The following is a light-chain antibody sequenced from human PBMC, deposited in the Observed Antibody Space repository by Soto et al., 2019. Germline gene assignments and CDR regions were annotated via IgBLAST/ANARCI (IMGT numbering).Light chain of an antibody. V-gene: IGLV2-8*01. CDR3: SSYTTSNTRQIV. Sequence: QSVLTQPPSASGSPGQSVTISCTGTSSDVGGYNYVSWYQQHPGKAPKLMIYEVSKRPSGVPDRFSGSKPGNTASLTISGLQPEDEADYYCSSYTTSNTRQIVFGTGTKVTVL. CDR1: SSDVGGYNY. J-gene: IGLJ1*01. CDR2: EVS.